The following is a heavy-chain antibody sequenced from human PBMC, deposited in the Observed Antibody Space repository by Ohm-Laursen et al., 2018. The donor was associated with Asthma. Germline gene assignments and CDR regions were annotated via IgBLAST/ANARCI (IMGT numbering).Heavy chain of an antibody. V-gene: IGHV3-74*01. CDR3: AKHHGDDFWSGYV. Sequence: GSLRLSCAASGFTFTTFWMHWVRQAPGKGLVWVSRINSDGRNTIYAGSVKGRFTISRDNSKNTLYLQMNSLRAEDTAVYYCAKHHGDDFWSGYVWGQGTLVTVSS. CDR2: INSDGRNT. CDR1: GFTFTTFW. D-gene: IGHD3-3*01. J-gene: IGHJ4*02.